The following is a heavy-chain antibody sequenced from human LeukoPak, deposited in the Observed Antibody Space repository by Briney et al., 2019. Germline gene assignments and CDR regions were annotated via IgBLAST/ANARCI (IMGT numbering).Heavy chain of an antibody. J-gene: IGHJ3*02. CDR3: ERVYRRDGYNFDGFDI. V-gene: IGHV4-61*02. D-gene: IGHD5-24*01. CDR1: SGSINSGDYY. Sequence: SQTLSLTCTVSSGSINSGDYYWSWIRQPAGKGLEWIGRIYSSGNTNYSPSLKSRVTISIDTSKNQFSLRLSSVTAADTAVYYCERVYRRDGYNFDGFDIWGQGTTVTVSS. CDR2: IYSSGNT.